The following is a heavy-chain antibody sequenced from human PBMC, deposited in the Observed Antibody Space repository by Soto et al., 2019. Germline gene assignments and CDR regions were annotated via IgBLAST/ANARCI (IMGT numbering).Heavy chain of an antibody. V-gene: IGHV1-24*01. Sequence: ASVKVSCKVSGYTLTELSMHWVRQAPGKGLEWMGGFDPEDGETIYAQKFQGRVTMTEDTSTDTAYMELSSLRSEDTAVYYCATDDRYELRVGDLDYWGQGTLVTVSS. J-gene: IGHJ4*02. CDR3: ATDDRYELRVGDLDY. D-gene: IGHD3-16*01. CDR1: GYTLTELS. CDR2: FDPEDGET.